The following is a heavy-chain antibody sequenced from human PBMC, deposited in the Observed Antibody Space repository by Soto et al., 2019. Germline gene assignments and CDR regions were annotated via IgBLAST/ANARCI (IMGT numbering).Heavy chain of an antibody. J-gene: IGHJ3*02. V-gene: IGHV1-18*01. Sequence: QVQLVQSGAEVKKPGASVKVSCKASGYTFTSYGISWVRQAPGQGLEWMGWISAYNGNTNYAQKLQGRVTMTTDTXTXXAYMELRSLRSDDTAVYYCAREGADYGDYRDAFDIWGQGTMVTVSS. CDR2: ISAYNGNT. CDR1: GYTFTSYG. D-gene: IGHD4-17*01. CDR3: AREGADYGDYRDAFDI.